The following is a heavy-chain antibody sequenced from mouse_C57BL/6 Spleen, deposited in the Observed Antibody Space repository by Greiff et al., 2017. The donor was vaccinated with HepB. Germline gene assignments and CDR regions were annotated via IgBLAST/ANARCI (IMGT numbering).Heavy chain of an antibody. V-gene: IGHV5-17*01. CDR1: GFTFSDYG. CDR2: ISSGSSTN. D-gene: IGHD2-1*01. Sequence: EVQWVESGGGLVKPGGSLKLSCAASGFTFSDYGMHWVRQAPEKGLEWVAYISSGSSTNYYPDTVKGRFTISRDNAKNTLFLQMTSLRSEDTAMYYCARAYGNYCYFDVWGTGTTVTVSS. CDR3: ARAYGNYCYFDV. J-gene: IGHJ1*03.